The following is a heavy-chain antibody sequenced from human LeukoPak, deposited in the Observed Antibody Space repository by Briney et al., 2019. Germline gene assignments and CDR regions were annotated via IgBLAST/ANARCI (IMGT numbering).Heavy chain of an antibody. CDR2: IYYSGST. Sequence: PSETLSLTCTVSGGSVSSGSYYWSWIRQPPGKGLEWIGYIYYSGSTNYNPSLKSRVTISVDTSKNQFSLKLSSVTAADTAVYYCARDLLQRGYSYGYYFDYWGQGTLVTVSS. CDR1: GGSVSSGSYY. V-gene: IGHV4-61*01. CDR3: ARDLLQRGYSYGYYFDY. J-gene: IGHJ4*02. D-gene: IGHD5-18*01.